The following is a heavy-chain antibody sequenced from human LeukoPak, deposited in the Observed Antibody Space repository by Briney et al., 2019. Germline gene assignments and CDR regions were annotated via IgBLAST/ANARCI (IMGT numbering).Heavy chain of an antibody. CDR3: ASARWSGQSADFDY. J-gene: IGHJ4*02. CDR1: GYTFTGYY. Sequence: ASVKVSCKASGYTFTGYYMHWVRQPPAQGLEGMGWINPNSGDTNYEQKFQGRVTKTRDTYISTADMELSGLRSDDTAVYYWASARWSGQSADFDYWGQGTLVTVSS. D-gene: IGHD2-15*01. V-gene: IGHV1-2*02. CDR2: INPNSGDT.